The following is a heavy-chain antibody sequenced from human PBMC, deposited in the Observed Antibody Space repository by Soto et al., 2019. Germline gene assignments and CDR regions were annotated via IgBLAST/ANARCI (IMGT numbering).Heavy chain of an antibody. D-gene: IGHD4-17*01. Sequence: QVQLQEAGPGLVKPSQTLSLTCTVSGRSISSGDFYWTWLRQPPGKGLEWIGYIYYAGSTYYNPSLNSRVTISIDTSKNQLSLKLGSVTAADTAVYYCARSDYGETHYYYYGMDVWGQGTTVTVSS. CDR3: ARSDYGETHYYYYGMDV. V-gene: IGHV4-30-4*01. CDR2: IYYAGST. J-gene: IGHJ6*02. CDR1: GRSISSGDFY.